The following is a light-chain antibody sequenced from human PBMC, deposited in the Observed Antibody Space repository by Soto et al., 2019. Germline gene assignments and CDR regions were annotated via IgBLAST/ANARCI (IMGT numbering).Light chain of an antibody. Sequence: EIVLTQSPGTLSLSPGKIATLSCRASQSISSSYLAWYQQRPGQAPRLLIYGASSRATGIPDRFSGSGSGTEFTLTISSLQSEDFAVYYCQQYINLWTFGQGTKVDIK. CDR2: GAS. CDR3: QQYINLWT. V-gene: IGKV3-20*01. CDR1: QSISSSY. J-gene: IGKJ1*01.